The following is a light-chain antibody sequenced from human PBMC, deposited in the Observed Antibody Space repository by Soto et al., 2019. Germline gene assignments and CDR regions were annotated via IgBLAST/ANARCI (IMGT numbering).Light chain of an antibody. V-gene: IGLV1-40*01. CDR1: SSNIGAGYD. CDR2: GNS. J-gene: IGLJ1*01. CDR3: QSYDSSLSGYV. Sequence: QAVVTQPPSVSGASGQRVTISCTGSSSNIGAGYDVHWYQQLPGTAPKLLIYGNSNRPSGVPDRFSGSKSGTSASLAITGLQAEDEADYYCQSYDSSLSGYVFGTGTKVTVL.